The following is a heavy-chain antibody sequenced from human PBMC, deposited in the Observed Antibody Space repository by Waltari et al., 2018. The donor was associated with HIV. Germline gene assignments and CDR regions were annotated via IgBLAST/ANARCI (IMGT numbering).Heavy chain of an antibody. J-gene: IGHJ3*01. Sequence: PGKGLEWMGIIYPGDSETRYNPSFQGKVTISADTSINTAYLQWHRLQASDTAVYYCARVLIGADNSFDFWGQGTMVTVSS. D-gene: IGHD2-21*01. CDR3: ARVLIGADNSFDF. CDR2: IYPGDSET. V-gene: IGHV5-51*01.